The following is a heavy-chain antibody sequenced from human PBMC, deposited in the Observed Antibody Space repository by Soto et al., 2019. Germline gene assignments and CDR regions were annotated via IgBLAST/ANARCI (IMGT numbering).Heavy chain of an antibody. Sequence: EVQLLESGGGLAQPGGSLRLSCAASGFTFSSYAMSWVRQAPGKGLEWVSAISGSGVSTYYADSVKGRFTISRDNSKNTLYLQMNSLIAEDTAVYYCAKSPGMYYYDSSGYYHYDYWGQGTLVTVSS. CDR2: ISGSGVST. V-gene: IGHV3-23*01. J-gene: IGHJ4*02. D-gene: IGHD3-22*01. CDR1: GFTFSSYA. CDR3: AKSPGMYYYDSSGYYHYDY.